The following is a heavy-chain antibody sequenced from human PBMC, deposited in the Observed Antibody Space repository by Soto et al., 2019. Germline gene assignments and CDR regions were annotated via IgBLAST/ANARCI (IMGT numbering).Heavy chain of an antibody. CDR3: AKDMQHFYYGMDV. Sequence: PGGSLRLSCAASGFSFEDYAMHWVRQAPGKGLEWVSGISWGTAVIGYADSVKGRFTISRDNAKNSLYLQMNSLRAEDTALYYCAKDMQHFYYGMDVWGQGTTVTVSS. CDR1: GFSFEDYA. V-gene: IGHV3-9*01. J-gene: IGHJ6*02. D-gene: IGHD3-3*02. CDR2: ISWGTAVI.